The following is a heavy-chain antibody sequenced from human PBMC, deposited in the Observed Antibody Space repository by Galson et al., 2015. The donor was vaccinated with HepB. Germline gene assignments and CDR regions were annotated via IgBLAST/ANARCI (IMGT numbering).Heavy chain of an antibody. Sequence: SLRLSCAASGLTFSSNAMSWVRQAPGEGLEWVSTISGSDGSTYYADAVKGRLTISRANSKNTLYLQMNSLGAEDTAVYYCAKSDYDILTGPHWFDPWGQGTLVTVPS. V-gene: IGHV3-23*01. J-gene: IGHJ5*02. CDR2: ISGSDGST. D-gene: IGHD3-9*01. CDR3: AKSDYDILTGPHWFDP. CDR1: GLTFSSNA.